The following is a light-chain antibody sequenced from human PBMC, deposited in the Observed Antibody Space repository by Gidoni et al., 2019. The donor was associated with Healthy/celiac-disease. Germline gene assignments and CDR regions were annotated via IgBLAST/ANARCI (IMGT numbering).Light chain of an antibody. CDR1: SSNIGAGYD. CDR2: GHS. J-gene: IGLJ2*01. CDR3: QSDDSSLSGSV. Sequence: QSVLTQPPSVSGAPGPRVTISCPGSSSNIGAGYDVHWYQQLPGTAPKLLIYGHSNRPSGVPDRVSGSKFGTSASLAITGLQAEDEADYYCQSDDSSLSGSVFGGGTKLTVL. V-gene: IGLV1-40*01.